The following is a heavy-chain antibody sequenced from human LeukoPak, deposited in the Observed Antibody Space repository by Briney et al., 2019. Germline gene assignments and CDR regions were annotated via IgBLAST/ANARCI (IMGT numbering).Heavy chain of an antibody. CDR3: AREPPPGRPNAFDM. CDR1: GFTFNSYS. Sequence: KAGGSLRLSCAASGFTFNSYSMVWVRQAPGKGPEWLSSISSDSAYIYYAHSARGRFTVSRDNAKNSVYLQMNSLRADDTALYYCAREPPPGRPNAFDMWGLGTMVTVS. CDR2: ISSDSAYI. V-gene: IGHV3-21*01. J-gene: IGHJ3*02.